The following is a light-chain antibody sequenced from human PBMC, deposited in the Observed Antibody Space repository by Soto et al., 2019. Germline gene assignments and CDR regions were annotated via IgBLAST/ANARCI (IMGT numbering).Light chain of an antibody. V-gene: IGKV3-11*01. CDR3: QQRSKFLWT. CDR2: DTS. Sequence: EIVLTQSPATLSLSPGERATLACRASQSVSNYLAWYQQTPGQAPRLLMYDTSNRAPGIPARFSGSGAGTDFPLTLSSLEPEDFAVYFCQQRSKFLWTFGQGTKVDI. CDR1: QSVSNY. J-gene: IGKJ1*01.